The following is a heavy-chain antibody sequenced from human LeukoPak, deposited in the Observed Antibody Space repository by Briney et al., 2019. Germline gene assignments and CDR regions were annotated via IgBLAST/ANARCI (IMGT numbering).Heavy chain of an antibody. D-gene: IGHD3-10*01. CDR2: IIPIFGTA. V-gene: IGHV1-69*13. CDR1: XYTXXSYA. J-gene: IGHJ5*02. CDR3: ARDREVRGVIITLHWFDP. Sequence: SVXVSXXASXYTXXSYAISGXRQAPGQGLEWMGGIIPIFGTANYAQKFQGRVTITADESTSTAYMELSSLRSEDTAVYYCARDREVRGVIITLHWFDPWGQGTLVTVSS.